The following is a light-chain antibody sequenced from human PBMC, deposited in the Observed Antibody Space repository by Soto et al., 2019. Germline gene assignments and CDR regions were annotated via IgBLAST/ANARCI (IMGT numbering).Light chain of an antibody. CDR2: KNS. CDR3: ASWDGSLSGVV. J-gene: IGLJ2*01. V-gene: IGLV1-47*01. Sequence: QSVLTQPPSGSGPPGQRVTISCSGSSSNIRNNYVYWYQQRPGTAPKLLFYKNSQRPSGVHDRFSGSKSGTSASLAISGLRSEDEADYYCASWDGSLSGVVFGGGTKLTVL. CDR1: SSNIRNNY.